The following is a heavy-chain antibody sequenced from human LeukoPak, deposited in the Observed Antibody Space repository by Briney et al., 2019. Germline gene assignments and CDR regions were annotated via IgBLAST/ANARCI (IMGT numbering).Heavy chain of an antibody. CDR1: GFTVSSNY. CDR3: AKDRPNYYGSNGHYYRRDGDY. J-gene: IGHJ4*02. V-gene: IGHV3-23*01. CDR2: ITSAGENT. Sequence: GGFLRLTCAASGFTVSSNYMSWVRQAPGKGLEWVSSITSAGENTFYTGSVKGRFTISRDNSRNTLYLQMNSLRAEDTAIYYCAKDRPNYYGSNGHYYRRDGDYWGQGTLVTVSS. D-gene: IGHD3-22*01.